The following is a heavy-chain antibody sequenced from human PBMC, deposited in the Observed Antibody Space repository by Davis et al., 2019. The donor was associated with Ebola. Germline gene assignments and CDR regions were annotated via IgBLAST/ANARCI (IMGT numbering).Heavy chain of an antibody. V-gene: IGHV3-23*01. J-gene: IGHJ6*02. CDR1: GFTFRNYA. Sequence: GESLKISCGAFGFTFRNYAMSWVRQAPGKGLEWVSGISGSGATTYYADSVKGRFTISRDNSKNTLYLQMNSLRADDTALYYCAKGGARYFYHYYGMDVWGQGTTVTVSS. CDR3: AKGGARYFYHYYGMDV. D-gene: IGHD2/OR15-2a*01. CDR2: ISGSGATT.